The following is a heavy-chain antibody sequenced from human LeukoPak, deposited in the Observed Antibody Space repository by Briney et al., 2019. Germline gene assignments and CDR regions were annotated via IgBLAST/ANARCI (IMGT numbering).Heavy chain of an antibody. Sequence: GGSLRLSCAASGFTFSSYSMNWVRQAPGKGLEWVSYISSSSSTIYYADSVKGRFTISRDNAKNSLYLQMNSLRAEDTAVYYCARDGYAYCSSTSCNDASDIWGQGTMVTVSS. CDR2: ISSSSSTI. J-gene: IGHJ3*02. D-gene: IGHD2-2*01. CDR3: ARDGYAYCSSTSCNDASDI. V-gene: IGHV3-48*04. CDR1: GFTFSSYS.